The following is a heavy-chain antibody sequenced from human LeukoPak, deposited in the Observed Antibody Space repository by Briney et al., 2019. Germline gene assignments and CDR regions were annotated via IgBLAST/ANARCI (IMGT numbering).Heavy chain of an antibody. D-gene: IGHD6-19*01. V-gene: IGHV4-59*12. CDR2: IYYSGST. CDR3: ARGFRGAVAGLLFDY. J-gene: IGHJ4*02. CDR1: GGSISSYY. Sequence: SETLSLTCTVSGGSISSYYWSWIRQPPGKGLEWIGYIYYSGSTNYNPSLKSRVTISVDTSKNQFSLKLSSVTAADTAVYYCARGFRGAVAGLLFDYWGQGTLVTVSS.